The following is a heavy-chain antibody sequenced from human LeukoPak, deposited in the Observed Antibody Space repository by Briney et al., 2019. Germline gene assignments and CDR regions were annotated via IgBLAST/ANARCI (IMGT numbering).Heavy chain of an antibody. CDR1: GFTFSSYG. D-gene: IGHD3-10*01. CDR3: AKDLGERRVFDY. J-gene: IGHJ4*02. CDR2: IRYDGSNK. V-gene: IGHV3-30*02. Sequence: GGSLRLSCAASGFTFSSYGMHWVRQAPGKGLEWVAFIRYDGSNKYYADSVKGRFTISRDNSKNTLYLQMNSLRAEDAAVYYCAKDLGERRVFDYWGQGTLVTVSS.